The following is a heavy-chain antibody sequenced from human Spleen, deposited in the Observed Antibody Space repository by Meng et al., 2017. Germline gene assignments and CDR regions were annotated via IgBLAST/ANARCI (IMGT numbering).Heavy chain of an antibody. J-gene: IGHJ4*02. CDR2: ISYSGTT. Sequence: SQTLSLTCTVSGGSISSISSSTFYWGWIRQPPGKGLEWIGSISYSGTTYYNPSLKSRVTISVDTSKNQFSLKLSSVTAADTAVYYCARGRGAVTTPFDYWGQGTLVTVSS. CDR1: GGSISSISSSTFY. V-gene: IGHV4-39*07. D-gene: IGHD4-11*01. CDR3: ARGRGAVTTPFDY.